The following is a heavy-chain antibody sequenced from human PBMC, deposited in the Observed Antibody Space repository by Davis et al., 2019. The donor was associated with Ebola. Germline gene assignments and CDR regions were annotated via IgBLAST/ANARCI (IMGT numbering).Heavy chain of an antibody. J-gene: IGHJ6*02. CDR2: IRSKANSYAT. V-gene: IGHV3-73*01. D-gene: IGHD2-21*01. Sequence: GESLKTSCAASGFTFSGSAMHSVRQASGKGLEWVGRIRSKANSYATAYAASVKGRFTISRDDSKNTAYLQMNSLKTEDTAVYYCTRPIPLGYYYGMDVWGQGTTVTVSS. CDR3: TRPIPLGYYYGMDV. CDR1: GFTFSGSA.